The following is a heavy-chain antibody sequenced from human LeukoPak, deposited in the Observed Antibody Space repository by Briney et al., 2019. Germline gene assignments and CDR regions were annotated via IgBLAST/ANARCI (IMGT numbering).Heavy chain of an antibody. CDR1: GYTFSDYY. V-gene: IGHV1-2*02. J-gene: IGHJ4*02. Sequence: ASVKVSCKASGYTFSDYYMHWVRQAPGQGLEWMGWINPNSDGTDYAQKFQGRVTMTRDTSISTAYMELSRLRSDDTAVYYRARANCSGGDCYSPYFDYWGQGTLATVSS. CDR2: INPNSDGT. CDR3: ARANCSGGDCYSPYFDY. D-gene: IGHD2-15*01.